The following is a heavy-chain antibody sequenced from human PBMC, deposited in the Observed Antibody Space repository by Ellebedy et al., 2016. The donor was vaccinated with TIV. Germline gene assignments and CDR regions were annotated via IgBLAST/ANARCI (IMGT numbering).Heavy chain of an antibody. CDR1: GLTFSNYY. D-gene: IGHD3-3*01. CDR2: ISTTGTFT. Sequence: PGGSLRLSCAASGLTFSNYYMSWIRQAPGKGLEWLSYISTTGTFTNYSDSVRGRFTISRDNAKNSLYLQMNSLRAEDTAVYYCARSHLFLEEDIWGQGTMVTVSS. V-gene: IGHV3-11*06. CDR3: ARSHLFLEEDI. J-gene: IGHJ3*02.